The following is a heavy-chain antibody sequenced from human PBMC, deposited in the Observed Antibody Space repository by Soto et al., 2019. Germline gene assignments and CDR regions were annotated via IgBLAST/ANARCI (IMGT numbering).Heavy chain of an antibody. V-gene: IGHV3-30*18. J-gene: IGHJ4*02. D-gene: IGHD1-1*01. CDR1: GFTFSSYG. CDR3: AKSMYNWNDGFFDY. CDR2: ISYDGINK. Sequence: QVQLVESGGGVVQPGRSLRLSCAASGFTFSSYGMHWVRQAPGKGLEWVAIISYDGINKYYGNSVKCRFTISRDNSKNTLYMQMNSLRAEDTAVYYCAKSMYNWNDGFFDYWGQGTMVTVSS.